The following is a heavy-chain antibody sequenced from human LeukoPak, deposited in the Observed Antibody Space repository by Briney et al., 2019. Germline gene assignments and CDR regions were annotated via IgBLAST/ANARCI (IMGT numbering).Heavy chain of an antibody. CDR1: GYALTSYG. J-gene: IGHJ3*02. CDR3: ARGTRASLFDI. CDR2: ISAYNGNT. Sequence: ASVKVSCKPSGYALTSYGISWVRQAPGQGLEWMGWISAYNGNTNYAQKFQGRVAMTTDRSRTTAFIEVTSLTYDDTAVYYCARGTRASLFDIWGQGTMVTVSS. V-gene: IGHV1-18*01.